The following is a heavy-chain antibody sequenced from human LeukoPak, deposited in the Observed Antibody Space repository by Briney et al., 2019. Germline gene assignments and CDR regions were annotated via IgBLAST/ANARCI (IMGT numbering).Heavy chain of an antibody. V-gene: IGHV3-11*01. Sequence: AGGSLRLSCTASGFTFSEHQMSWFRQAPGKGLEWVSYISRSNTVYYADSVRGRFTISRNNVKKSLYLQMSSLRDDDTAVYYCARGAGQLDRGFDPWGQGTLVTVSS. J-gene: IGHJ5*02. CDR3: ARGAGQLDRGFDP. CDR2: ISRSNTV. D-gene: IGHD1-1*01. CDR1: GFTFSEHQ.